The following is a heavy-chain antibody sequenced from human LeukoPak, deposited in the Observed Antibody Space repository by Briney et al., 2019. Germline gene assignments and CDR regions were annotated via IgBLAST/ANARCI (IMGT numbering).Heavy chain of an antibody. CDR2: IIPILGTA. CDR1: GGTFNSYT. CDR3: AREGDDSSGYYYGNFDY. Sequence: SVKVSCKASGGTFNSYTISWVRRAPGQGLEWMGRIIPILGTANYAQKFQDRVTITADKSTSTTYMELRSLRSEDTAVYHCAREGDDSSGYYYGNFDYWGQGTLVTVSS. J-gene: IGHJ4*02. D-gene: IGHD3-22*01. V-gene: IGHV1-69*08.